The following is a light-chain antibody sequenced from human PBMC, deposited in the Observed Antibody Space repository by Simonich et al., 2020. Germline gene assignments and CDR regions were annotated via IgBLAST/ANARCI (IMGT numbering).Light chain of an antibody. CDR2: GVS. J-gene: IGLJ3*02. CDR3: SSYTSSSTWV. V-gene: IGLV2-14*01. Sequence: QSALTQPASVSGSPGQSITISCPGTSSDVGGYNYGSWYHQHPGKAPKLMIYGVSRRPSGVSNRFSGSKSGNTASLTISGLQAEDEADYYCSSYTSSSTWVFGGGTKLTVL. CDR1: SSDVGGYNY.